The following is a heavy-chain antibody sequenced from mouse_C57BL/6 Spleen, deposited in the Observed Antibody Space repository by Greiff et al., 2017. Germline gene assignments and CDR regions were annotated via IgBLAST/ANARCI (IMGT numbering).Heavy chain of an antibody. D-gene: IGHD4-1*02. J-gene: IGHJ2*01. CDR3: ARGRSNWDVDY. CDR2: IDPSDSYT. CDR1: GYTFTSYW. Sequence: VQLQQPGAELVMPGASVKLSCKASGYTFTSYWMHWVKPRPGQGLEWIGEIDPSDSYTNYNQKFKGKSTLTVDKSSSTAYMQLSSLTSEDSAVYYCARGRSNWDVDYWGQGTTLTVSS. V-gene: IGHV1-69*01.